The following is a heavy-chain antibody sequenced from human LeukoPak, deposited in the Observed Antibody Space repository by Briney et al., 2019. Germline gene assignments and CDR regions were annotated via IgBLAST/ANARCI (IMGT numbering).Heavy chain of an antibody. V-gene: IGHV4-31*03. CDR2: IYYSGRT. Sequence: PSETLSLTCTVSGGSISSGGYYWSWTRQHPGKGLEWIGYIYYSGRTYYNPSLKSRVTISVDTSKNQFSLQLSSVTAADTAVYYCAKSGSPSTPFDYWGQGTLVTVSS. CDR3: AKSGSPSTPFDY. D-gene: IGHD1-26*01. CDR1: GGSISSGGYY. J-gene: IGHJ4*02.